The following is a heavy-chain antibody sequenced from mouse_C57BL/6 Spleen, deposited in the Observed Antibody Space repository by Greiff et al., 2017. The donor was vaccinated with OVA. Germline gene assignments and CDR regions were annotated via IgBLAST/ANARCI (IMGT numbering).Heavy chain of an antibody. V-gene: IGHV1-59*01. D-gene: IGHD4-1*01. CDR1: GYTFTSYW. CDR3: ARLAQTGYFDY. Sequence: VQLQQPGAELVRPGTSVKLSCKASGYTFTSYWMHWVKQRPGQGLEWIGVIDPSDSYTNYNQKLKGKATLTVDTSDSTAYMQLSSLTSEDSAVYYCARLAQTGYFDYWGQGTTLTVSS. CDR2: IDPSDSYT. J-gene: IGHJ2*01.